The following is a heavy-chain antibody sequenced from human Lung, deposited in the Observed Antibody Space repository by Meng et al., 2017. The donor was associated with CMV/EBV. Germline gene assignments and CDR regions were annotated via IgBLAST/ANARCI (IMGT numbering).Heavy chain of an antibody. V-gene: IGHV3-48*04. CDR3: ARACSSTSCVAAYYYYGMDV. Sequence: GGSXRLXXXXXGFTFSSYSMNWVRQAPGKGLEWVSYISSSSSTIYYEDSVKGRFTISRDNAKNSLYLQMNSLRAEDTAVYYCARACSSTSCVAAYYYYGMDVWGQGXTVTVSS. CDR1: GFTFSSYS. J-gene: IGHJ6*02. CDR2: ISSSSSTI. D-gene: IGHD2-2*01.